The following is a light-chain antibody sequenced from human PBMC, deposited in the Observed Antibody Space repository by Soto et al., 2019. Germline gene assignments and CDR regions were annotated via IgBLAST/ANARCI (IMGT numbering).Light chain of an antibody. V-gene: IGLV2-14*01. CDR2: DVN. CDR1: SSDVGAYRY. Sequence: QSALTQPASVSGSPGQSITISCTGISSDVGAYRYVSWYQQRPSKAPKVVIYDVNNRPSGVSSRFSASKPGNTASLTISGLQADDEADYYCSSYTVSSTLFVFGTGTKLTVL. CDR3: SSYTVSSTLFV. J-gene: IGLJ1*01.